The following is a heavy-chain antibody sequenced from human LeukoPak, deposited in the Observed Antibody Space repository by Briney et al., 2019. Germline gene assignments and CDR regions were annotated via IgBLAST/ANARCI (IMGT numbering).Heavy chain of an antibody. CDR2: VYYSGST. CDR3: ARFARYSYYMDV. Sequence: SGPTLVKPSETLSLTCTVSGGSISSYYWSWIRQPPGKGLEWIGYVYYSGSTNNNPSLKSRVTISVDTSKNQSSLKLNSVTAADTAVYYCARFARYSYYMDVWGKGTTVTISS. V-gene: IGHV4-59*01. J-gene: IGHJ6*03. CDR1: GGSISSYY.